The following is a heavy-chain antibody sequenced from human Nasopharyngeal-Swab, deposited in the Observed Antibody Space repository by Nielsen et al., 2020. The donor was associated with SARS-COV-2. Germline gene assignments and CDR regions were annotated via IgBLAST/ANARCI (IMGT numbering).Heavy chain of an antibody. CDR1: GFTFSSYS. CDR3: ARDRSVGYGMDV. V-gene: IGHV3-21*01. J-gene: IGHJ6*02. Sequence: GESLKISCAASGFTFSSYSMNWVRQAPGEGLEWVSSISSSSSYIYYADSVKGRFTISRDNAKNSLYLQMNSLRAEDTAVYYCARDRSVGYGMDVWGQGTTVTVFS. CDR2: ISSSSSYI. D-gene: IGHD2-15*01.